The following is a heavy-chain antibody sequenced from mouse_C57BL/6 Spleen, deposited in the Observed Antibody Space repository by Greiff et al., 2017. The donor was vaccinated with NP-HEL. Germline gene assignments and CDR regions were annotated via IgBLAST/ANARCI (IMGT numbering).Heavy chain of an antibody. CDR3: TQLGRGAMDY. V-gene: IGHV1-15*01. J-gene: IGHJ4*01. Sequence: VQLQQSGAELVRPGASVTLSCKASGYTFTDYEMHWVKQTPVHGLEWIGAIDPETGGTAYNQKFKGKAILTADKSSSTAYMELRSLTSEDSAVYYCTQLGRGAMDYWGQGTSVTVSS. CDR1: GYTFTDYE. D-gene: IGHD4-1*02. CDR2: IDPETGGT.